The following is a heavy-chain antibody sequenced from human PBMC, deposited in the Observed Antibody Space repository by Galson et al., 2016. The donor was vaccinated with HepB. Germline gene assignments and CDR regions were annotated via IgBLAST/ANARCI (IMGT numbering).Heavy chain of an antibody. J-gene: IGHJ5*02. CDR3: ARDVEGVGRLDP. CDR2: IYYSGST. CDR1: GGSISSGDYY. D-gene: IGHD1-26*01. V-gene: IGHV4-31*03. Sequence: TLSLTCTVSGGSISSGDYYWSWIRQHPGKGLEWIGYIYYSGSTYYNPSLKSRVAISVDRSKNQFSLKLRSVTAADTAVYYRARDVEGVGRLDPWGQGTLVTISS.